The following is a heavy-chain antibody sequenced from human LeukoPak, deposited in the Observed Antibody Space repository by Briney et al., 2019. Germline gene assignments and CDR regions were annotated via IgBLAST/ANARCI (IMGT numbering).Heavy chain of an antibody. D-gene: IGHD6-13*01. Sequence: GGSLRLSCAASGFTFSTYSMNWVRQTPGKGLEWVSSISSSSSYIYYADSMKGRFSISRDNAKSSLYLQMNSLRAEDTAVYYCARDGSSWPTEGWFDPWGQGTLVTVSS. CDR2: ISSSSSYI. CDR1: GFTFSTYS. J-gene: IGHJ5*02. V-gene: IGHV3-21*04. CDR3: ARDGSSWPTEGWFDP.